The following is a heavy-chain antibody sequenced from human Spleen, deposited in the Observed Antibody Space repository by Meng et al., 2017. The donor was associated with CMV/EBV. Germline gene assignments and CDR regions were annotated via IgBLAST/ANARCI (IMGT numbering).Heavy chain of an antibody. CDR1: EYTFTAFY. D-gene: IGHD5-24*01. V-gene: IGHV1-2*02. J-gene: IGHJ4*02. CDR3: AREIKEQMAAFDL. Sequence: ASVKVSCKASEYTFTAFYMHWVRQAPGHGLEWMRWIDPNSGGTNYSQNFEGRVTMSRDTSTSTVYMELSSLRSEDTAVYYCAREIKEQMAAFDLWGQGTLVTVSS. CDR2: IDPNSGGT.